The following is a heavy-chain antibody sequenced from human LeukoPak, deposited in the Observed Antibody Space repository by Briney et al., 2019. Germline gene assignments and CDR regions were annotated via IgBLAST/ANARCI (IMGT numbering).Heavy chain of an antibody. CDR2: IYYTGST. CDR1: GDSISSYY. J-gene: IGHJ4*02. CDR3: ARGGRRSYERYFDY. V-gene: IGHV4-59*01. Sequence: PSETLSLTCTVSGDSISSYYWSWIRRPPGKGLEWIGYIYYTGSTNYNPSLKSRVTITVDMSKNHFSLKLTSVTAADTAVYYCARGGRRSYERYFDYWGQGTLVTVSS. D-gene: IGHD1-26*01.